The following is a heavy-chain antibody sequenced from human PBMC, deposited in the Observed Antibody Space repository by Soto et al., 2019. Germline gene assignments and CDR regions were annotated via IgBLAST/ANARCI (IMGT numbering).Heavy chain of an antibody. J-gene: IGHJ6*02. Sequence: PSETLSLTCTVSGGSISSYYWSWIRQPPGKGLEWIGYIYYSGSTNYNPSLKSRVTISVDTSKNQFSLKLSSVTAADTAVYYCARERSSSWYDYYGMDVWGQGTKVTSP. CDR2: IYYSGST. D-gene: IGHD6-13*01. V-gene: IGHV4-59*01. CDR1: GGSISSYY. CDR3: ARERSSSWYDYYGMDV.